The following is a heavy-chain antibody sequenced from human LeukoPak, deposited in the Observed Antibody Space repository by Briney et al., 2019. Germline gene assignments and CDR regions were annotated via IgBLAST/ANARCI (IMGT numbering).Heavy chain of an antibody. CDR3: AKWEDILSGYFSNWFDP. V-gene: IGHV4-59*02. Sequence: PSETLSLTCTVSGGSVSDYYWSWIRQPPGKGLEWIGYIYHSGNTNYNPSLKSRVTISLDTSKNQFSLKLSSVTAADTAMYYCAKWEDILSGYFSNWFDPWGQGTLVSVSS. J-gene: IGHJ5*02. D-gene: IGHD3-9*01. CDR1: GGSVSDYY. CDR2: IYHSGNT.